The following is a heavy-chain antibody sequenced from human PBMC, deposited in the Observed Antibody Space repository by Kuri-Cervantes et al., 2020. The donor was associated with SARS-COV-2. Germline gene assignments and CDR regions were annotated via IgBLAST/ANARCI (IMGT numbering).Heavy chain of an antibody. CDR1: GFTFDDYA. Sequence: SLKISCAASGFTFDDYAMHWVRQAPGKGLEWVSGISWNSGSIGYADSVKGRFTISRDNAKNSLYLQMNSLRAEDTALYYCAITMVRGVIITGYYYGMDVWGQGNTVNVAS. CDR3: AITMVRGVIITGYYYGMDV. D-gene: IGHD3-10*01. CDR2: ISWNSGSI. J-gene: IGHJ6*02. V-gene: IGHV3-9*01.